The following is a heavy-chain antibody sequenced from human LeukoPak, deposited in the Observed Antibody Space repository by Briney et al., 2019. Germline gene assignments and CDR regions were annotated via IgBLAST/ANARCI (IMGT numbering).Heavy chain of an antibody. CDR2: ISYDGGNK. V-gene: IGHV3-30-3*01. CDR3: ARDLAAYRAPTTFDP. Sequence: PGGSLRLSCAASGFTFSSYAMHWVRQAPGKGLEWVAVISYDGGNKYYADSVKGRFTISRDNSKNTLYLQMNSLRAEDTAVYYCARDLAAYRAPTTFDPWGQGTLVTVSS. CDR1: GFTFSSYA. D-gene: IGHD1-14*01. J-gene: IGHJ5*02.